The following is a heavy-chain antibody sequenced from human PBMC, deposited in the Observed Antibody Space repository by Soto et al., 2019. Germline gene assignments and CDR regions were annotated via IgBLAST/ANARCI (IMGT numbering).Heavy chain of an antibody. CDR3: AHLAPLDDFDI. CDR1: GFSLSTSGVG. V-gene: IGHV2-5*02. J-gene: IGHJ3*02. CDR2: IYWDDDK. Sequence: QITLKESGATLVNPKQTLTLPWTFSGFSLSTSGVGVGWIRQPPGKALEWLALIYWDDDKRYSTSLKSRLTHTKDPAKNQVVLTMITMDPVDNATNYCAHLAPLDDFDIWGQGTMVTVSS.